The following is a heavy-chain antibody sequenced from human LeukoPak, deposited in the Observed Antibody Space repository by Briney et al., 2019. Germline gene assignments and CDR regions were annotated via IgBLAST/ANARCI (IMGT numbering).Heavy chain of an antibody. CDR3: AVGVDY. Sequence: GGSLRLSCAASGFTFSSYAMSWVRQAPGKGLEWVANIKQDGSEKYYVDSVKGRFTISRDNAKNSLYLQMNSLRAEDTAVYYCAVGVDYWGQGTLVTVSS. CDR1: GFTFSSYA. J-gene: IGHJ4*02. CDR2: IKQDGSEK. V-gene: IGHV3-7*01.